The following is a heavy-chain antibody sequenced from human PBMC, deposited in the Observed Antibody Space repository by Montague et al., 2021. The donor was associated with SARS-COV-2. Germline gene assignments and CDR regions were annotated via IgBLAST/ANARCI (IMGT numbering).Heavy chain of an antibody. V-gene: IGHV4-59*02. CDR3: ARETMTAGAFDI. CDR1: GASVSSSD. CDR2: FYNVGST. Sequence: SETLSLTCTVSGASVSSSDWGWIRQSPGKGLEWIGYFYNVGSTDYNPSLKSRVTISRDTSKNQFSLKLRSVTAADTAIYYCARETMTAGAFDIWGQGTMVTVSS. D-gene: IGHD6-13*01. J-gene: IGHJ3*02.